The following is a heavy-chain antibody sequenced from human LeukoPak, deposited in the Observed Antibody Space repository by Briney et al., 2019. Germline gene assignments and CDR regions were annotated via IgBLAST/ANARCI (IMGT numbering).Heavy chain of an antibody. CDR1: GGSISSYY. D-gene: IGHD4-17*01. V-gene: IGHV4-34*01. Sequence: SETLSLTCTVSGGSISSYYWSWIRQPPGKGLEWIGEINHSGSTNYNPSLKSRVTISVDTSKNQFSLKLSSVTAADTAVYYCARTTQETVTTEASDYWGQGTLVTVSS. CDR3: ARTTQETVTTEASDY. J-gene: IGHJ4*02. CDR2: INHSGST.